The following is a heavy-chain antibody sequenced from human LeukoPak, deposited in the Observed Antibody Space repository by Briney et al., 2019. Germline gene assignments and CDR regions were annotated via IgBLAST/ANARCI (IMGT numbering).Heavy chain of an antibody. V-gene: IGHV1-2*02. J-gene: IGHJ6*02. CDR3: ARRFYYAMDV. CDR1: GYSLTGYF. CDR2: INPNSGDT. Sequence: GASVKVSCKASGYSLTGYFMQWVRQAPGQGLEWMGWINPNSGDTNYAQKFQGRVTMTRDTPISTAYMELSRLRSDDAAVYYCARRFYYAMDVWGQGTTVTVSS. D-gene: IGHD3-16*01.